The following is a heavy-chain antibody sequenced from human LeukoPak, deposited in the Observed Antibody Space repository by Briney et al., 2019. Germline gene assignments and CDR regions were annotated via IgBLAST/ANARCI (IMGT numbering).Heavy chain of an antibody. CDR3: ARDHNKGSPLHMVRGRFYGY. CDR2: ISAYNGNT. D-gene: IGHD3-10*01. J-gene: IGHJ4*02. Sequence: ASVKVSCKASGYTFTSYGISWVRQAPGQGLEWMGWISAYNGNTNYAQKLQGRVTMTTDTSTSTAYMELRSLRSDDTAVYYCARDHNKGSPLHMVRGRFYGYWGQGTLVTVSS. V-gene: IGHV1-18*01. CDR1: GYTFTSYG.